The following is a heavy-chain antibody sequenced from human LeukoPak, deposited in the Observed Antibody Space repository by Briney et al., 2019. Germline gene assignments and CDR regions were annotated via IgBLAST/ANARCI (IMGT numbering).Heavy chain of an antibody. Sequence: MPSETLSLACTVSGGSISSGGYYWSWIRQHPGKGLEWIGYIYDSGSTNYNPSLKSRVTISLDTSKNQFSLKLTSVTAADTAVYYCARDHDDYVWGSLRYNWFDPWGQGTLVTVSS. D-gene: IGHD3-16*02. CDR3: ARDHDDYVWGSLRYNWFDP. CDR1: GGSISSGGYY. J-gene: IGHJ5*02. CDR2: IYDSGST. V-gene: IGHV4-61*08.